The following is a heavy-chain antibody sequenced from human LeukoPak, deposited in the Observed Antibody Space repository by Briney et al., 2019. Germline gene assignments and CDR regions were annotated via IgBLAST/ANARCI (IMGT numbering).Heavy chain of an antibody. J-gene: IGHJ4*02. CDR3: ARGLSGSYYNPFDY. Sequence: ASVKVSCKASSYTFTHYGMSWVRQAPGQGLEWMGWTSGYNGDTNYAQRFQDRVTMTTDTSTSTAYMELRSLRSDDTAVYYCARGLSGSYYNPFDYWGQGSLVTVSS. CDR2: TSGYNGDT. D-gene: IGHD3-10*01. V-gene: IGHV1-18*04. CDR1: SYTFTHYG.